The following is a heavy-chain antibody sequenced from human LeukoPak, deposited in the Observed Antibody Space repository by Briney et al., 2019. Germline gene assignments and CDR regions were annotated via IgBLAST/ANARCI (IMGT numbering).Heavy chain of an antibody. D-gene: IGHD4-17*01. CDR1: GGSISSSSYY. Sequence: PSETLSLTCTVSGGSISSSSYYWGWIRQPLGKGLEWIGSIYYSGSTYYNPSLKSRVTISVDTTKNQFSLKLSSVTAADTAVYYCARRPDYGDYFFDYWGQGTLVTVSS. J-gene: IGHJ4*02. CDR2: IYYSGST. V-gene: IGHV4-39*01. CDR3: ARRPDYGDYFFDY.